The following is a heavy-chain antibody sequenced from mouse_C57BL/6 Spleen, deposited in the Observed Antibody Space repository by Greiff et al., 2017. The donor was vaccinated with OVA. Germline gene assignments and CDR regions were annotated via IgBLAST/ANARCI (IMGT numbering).Heavy chain of an antibody. Sequence: DVMLVESGPGLAKPSQTLSLTCSVTGYSITSDYWNWIRKFPGNKLEYMGYISYSGSTYYNPSLKSRISITRDTSKNQYYLQLNSVTTEDTATYYCARYGITTRDYWYFDVWGTGTTVTVSS. D-gene: IGHD1-1*01. CDR1: GYSITSDY. CDR2: ISYSGST. V-gene: IGHV3-8*01. J-gene: IGHJ1*03. CDR3: ARYGITTRDYWYFDV.